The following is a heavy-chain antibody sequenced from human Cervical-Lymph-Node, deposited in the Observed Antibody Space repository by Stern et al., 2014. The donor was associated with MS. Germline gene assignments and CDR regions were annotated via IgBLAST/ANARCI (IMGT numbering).Heavy chain of an antibody. CDR3: ARDRTERWLPDY. D-gene: IGHD5-24*01. J-gene: IGHJ4*02. CDR1: GFTFSSYS. CDR2: ISSSSSYI. Sequence: EVQLLESGGGLVKPGGSLRLSCAASGFTFSSYSMNWVRQAPGMGLEWVSSISSSSSYIYYADSVKGRFTISRDNAKNSLYLQMNSLRAEDTAVYYCARDRTERWLPDYWGQGTLVTVSS. V-gene: IGHV3-21*01.